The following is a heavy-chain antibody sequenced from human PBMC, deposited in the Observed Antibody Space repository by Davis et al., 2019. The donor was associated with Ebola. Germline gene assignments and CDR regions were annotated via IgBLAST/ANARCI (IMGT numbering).Heavy chain of an antibody. CDR3: ARDYCSTTSCRFDY. D-gene: IGHD2-2*01. J-gene: IGHJ4*02. Sequence: SVKVSCKASGGTFSSYAISWVRQAPGQGLEWMGGIIPIFGTANYAQKFQGRVTITADESTSPAYMELSSLRSDDTAVYYCARDYCSTTSCRFDYWGQGTLVTVSS. V-gene: IGHV1-69*13. CDR2: IIPIFGTA. CDR1: GGTFSSYA.